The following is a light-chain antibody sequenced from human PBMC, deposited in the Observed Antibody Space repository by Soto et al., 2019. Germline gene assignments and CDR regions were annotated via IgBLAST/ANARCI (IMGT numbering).Light chain of an antibody. V-gene: IGKV3-20*01. CDR3: QHTRA. CDR1: QSVSSSY. J-gene: IGKJ3*01. Sequence: EIVLTQSPGTLSLSPGERATLSCRASQSVSSSYLAWHQQKPGQAPRLLIYGASSRATGIPDRFSGSGSGTDFTLTISRLEPEDFAVYYCQHTRAFGPGTKVDIK. CDR2: GAS.